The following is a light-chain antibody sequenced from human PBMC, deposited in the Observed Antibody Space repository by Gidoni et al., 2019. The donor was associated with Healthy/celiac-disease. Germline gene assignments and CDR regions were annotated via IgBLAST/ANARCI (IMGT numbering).Light chain of an antibody. CDR2: DAS. CDR3: QLRSNWPPGFT. V-gene: IGKV3-11*01. CDR1: QSVSSY. J-gene: IGKJ3*01. Sequence: EIVLTQSPATLSLYPGERATLSCRASQSVSSYLAWYQQKPGQAPRLLIYDASNRATGIPARFRGSGSATDFTLTISFLAPDDFAVYYCQLRSNWPPGFTFGPGTKVDIK.